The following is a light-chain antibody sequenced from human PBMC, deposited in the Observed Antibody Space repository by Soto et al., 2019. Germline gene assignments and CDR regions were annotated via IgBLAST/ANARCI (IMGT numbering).Light chain of an antibody. CDR2: WAS. Sequence: DIVMTQSPDSLAVSLGERATINCKSSQSVLYSSNNKNYLAWYQQKPGQPPNLLIYWASTRESGVPDRFSGSGSGTDFTLTISSLQAEDVAVYYCQQYYSSPDTFRHGTKLEIK. J-gene: IGKJ2*01. V-gene: IGKV4-1*01. CDR1: QSVLYSSNNKNY. CDR3: QQYYSSPDT.